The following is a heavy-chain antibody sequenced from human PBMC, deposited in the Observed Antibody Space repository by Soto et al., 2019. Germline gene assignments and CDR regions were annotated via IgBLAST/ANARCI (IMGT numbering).Heavy chain of an antibody. J-gene: IGHJ6*01. D-gene: IGHD3-10*01. Sequence: SETLSLTCTVSGGSISSSSYYWGWIRQPPGKGLEWIGSIYYSGSTYYNPSLKSRVTISVDTSKNQFSLKLSSVTAADTAVYYCARHVYGSGSYYFHYYYYGMDV. CDR2: IYYSGST. CDR3: ARHVYGSGSYYFHYYYYGMDV. V-gene: IGHV4-39*01. CDR1: GGSISSSSYY.